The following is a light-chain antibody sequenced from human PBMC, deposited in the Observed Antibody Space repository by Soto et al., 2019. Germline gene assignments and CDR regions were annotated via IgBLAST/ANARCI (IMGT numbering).Light chain of an antibody. Sequence: DIQMTQSPSSVSASVGDRVTITCRASQGISGWLAWYQHKPGKAPKLLIYAASSLQSGVPSRFSGSGSGTDFTLTISSLQPEDFATYHCQQANSFPSTFGQGTRLEIK. CDR1: QGISGW. CDR2: AAS. CDR3: QQANSFPST. J-gene: IGKJ5*01. V-gene: IGKV1D-12*01.